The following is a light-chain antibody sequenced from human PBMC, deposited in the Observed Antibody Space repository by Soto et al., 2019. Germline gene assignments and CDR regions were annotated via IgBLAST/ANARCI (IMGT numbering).Light chain of an antibody. CDR3: QQSYSTLFT. J-gene: IGKJ5*01. CDR2: AGS. Sequence: DIQMTQSPSSLSPSVGDRVTITCLASQSISSYLNCYQQKTGKATKLLLYAGSSVKSGVPSRFSGSGSWTAFIITISSLQHEDFATYYCQQSYSTLFTFGQGTRLEIK. CDR1: QSISSY. V-gene: IGKV1-39*01.